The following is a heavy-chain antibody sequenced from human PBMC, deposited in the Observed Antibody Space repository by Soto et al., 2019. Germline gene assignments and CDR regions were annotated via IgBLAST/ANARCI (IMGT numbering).Heavy chain of an antibody. V-gene: IGHV4-34*01. CDR2: INHSGST. CDR1: GGSFSGYY. J-gene: IGHJ6*02. D-gene: IGHD2-2*01. CDR3: ARGWGSLGYCSSTSCYGRSYYYYYGMDV. Sequence: PSETLSLTCAVYGGSFSGYYWSWIRQPPGKGLEWIGEINHSGSTNYNPSLKSRVTISVDTSKNQFSLKLSSVTAADTAVYYCARGWGSLGYCSSTSCYGRSYYYYYGMDVWGQGTTVT.